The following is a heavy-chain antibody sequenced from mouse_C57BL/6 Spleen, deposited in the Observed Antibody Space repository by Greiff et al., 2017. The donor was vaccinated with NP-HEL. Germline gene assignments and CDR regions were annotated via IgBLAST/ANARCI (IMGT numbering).Heavy chain of an antibody. D-gene: IGHD4-1*01. CDR1: GYTFTSYW. CDR2: IHPNSGGT. Sequence: QVQLQQPGAELVKPGASVKLSCKASGYTFTSYWMHWVKQRPGQGLEWIGIIHPNSGGTKYNEKFKSKATLTVDKPSSTAYMQLSSLTSEDSAVYYCATGYWYFDVWGTGTTVTVSS. CDR3: ATGYWYFDV. J-gene: IGHJ1*03. V-gene: IGHV1-64*01.